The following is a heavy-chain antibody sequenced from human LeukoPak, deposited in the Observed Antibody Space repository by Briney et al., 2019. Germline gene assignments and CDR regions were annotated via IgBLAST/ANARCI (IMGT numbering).Heavy chain of an antibody. Sequence: ASVKVSCKASGYTFTSYGISWVRQAPGQGLEWMGWISAYNGNTNYAQKLQGRVTMTTDTSTSTAYMELSRLRSDDTAVYYCARGRAAAAYYYYYMDVWGKGTTVTISS. CDR3: ARGRAAAAYYYYYMDV. CDR2: ISAYNGNT. V-gene: IGHV1-18*01. J-gene: IGHJ6*03. D-gene: IGHD6-13*01. CDR1: GYTFTSYG.